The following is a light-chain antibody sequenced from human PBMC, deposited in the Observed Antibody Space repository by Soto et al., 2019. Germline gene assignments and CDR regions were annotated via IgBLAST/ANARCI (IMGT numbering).Light chain of an antibody. Sequence: QSALTQPPSMSGSPGQSVTISCTGTSSDVGSYNRVSWYQQPPGTAPKLMIYEVSNRPSGVPDRFSGSKSGNTASLTISGLQAEDEADYYCSSYTCSSTLYVFGTGTKVTVL. CDR3: SSYTCSSTLYV. CDR1: SSDVGSYNR. CDR2: EVS. V-gene: IGLV2-18*02. J-gene: IGLJ1*01.